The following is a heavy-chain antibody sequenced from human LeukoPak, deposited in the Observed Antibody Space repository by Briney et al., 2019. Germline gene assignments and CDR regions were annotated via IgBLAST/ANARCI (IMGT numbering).Heavy chain of an antibody. J-gene: IGHJ6*03. CDR3: ARAGARSYYYYMDV. CDR2: IIPIFGTA. CDR1: GGTFSSYA. D-gene: IGHD7-27*01. Sequence: SVKVSCKASGGTFSSYAISWVRQAPGQGLEWTGGIIPIFGTANYAQKFQGRVTITADESTSTAYMELSSLRSEDTAMYYCARAGARSYYYYMDVWGKGTTVTISS. V-gene: IGHV1-69*13.